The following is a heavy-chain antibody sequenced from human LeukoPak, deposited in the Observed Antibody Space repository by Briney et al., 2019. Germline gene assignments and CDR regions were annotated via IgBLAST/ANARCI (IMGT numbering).Heavy chain of an antibody. D-gene: IGHD3-3*01. CDR3: ARVRSRGYDFWSGSRSGWLGWFDP. CDR2: IYHSGST. CDR1: GYSISSGYY. V-gene: IGHV4-38-2*02. J-gene: IGHJ5*02. Sequence: PSETLSLTCTVSGYSISSGYYWGWIRQPPGKGLEWIGSIYHSGSTYYNPSLKSRVTISVDTSKNQFSLKLSSVTAADTAVYYCARVRSRGYDFWSGSRSGWLGWFDPWGQGTLGTVSS.